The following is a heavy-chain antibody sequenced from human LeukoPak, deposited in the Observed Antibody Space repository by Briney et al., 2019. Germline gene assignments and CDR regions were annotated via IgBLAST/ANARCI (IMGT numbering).Heavy chain of an antibody. Sequence: PGGSLRLSCAASGFTFSSYAMSWVRQAPGKGLEWIGEINHSGSTNYNPSLKSRVTISVDTSKNQFSLKLSSVTAADTAVYYCATRWWEYPDYFDYWGQGTLVTVSS. CDR3: ATRWWEYPDYFDY. D-gene: IGHD5-24*01. CDR1: GFTFSSYA. V-gene: IGHV4-34*08. CDR2: INHSGST. J-gene: IGHJ4*02.